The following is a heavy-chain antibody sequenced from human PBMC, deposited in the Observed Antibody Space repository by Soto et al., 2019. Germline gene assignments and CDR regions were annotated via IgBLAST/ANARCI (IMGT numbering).Heavy chain of an antibody. CDR2: ISNSSSTI. V-gene: IGHV3-48*01. J-gene: IGHJ5*02. CDR1: GFTFSSYS. D-gene: IGHD1-26*01. Sequence: EVQLVESGGGLVQPGGSLRLSCAASGFTFSSYSMNWVRRAPGKGLEWVSYISNSSSTIYYADSVKGRFTISRDNAKNSLYLQMNSLRAEDTAVYYCAREEGLLNWFDPWGQGTLVTVSS. CDR3: AREEGLLNWFDP.